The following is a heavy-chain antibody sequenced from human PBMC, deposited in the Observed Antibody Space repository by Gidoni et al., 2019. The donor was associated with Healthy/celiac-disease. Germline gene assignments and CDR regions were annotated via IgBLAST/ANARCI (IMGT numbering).Heavy chain of an antibody. J-gene: IGHJ4*02. D-gene: IGHD3-3*01. CDR1: GFTFSSYA. V-gene: IGHV3-23*01. Sequence: EVQLLESGGGLVQPGGSLRLSCAASGFTFSSYAMSWVRQAPGKGLEWVSAISGSGGSTYYADSVKGRFNISRDNSKNTLYLQMNSLRAEDTAVYYCAKHSLRFLEWLLYIDYWGQGTLVTVSS. CDR3: AKHSLRFLEWLLYIDY. CDR2: ISGSGGST.